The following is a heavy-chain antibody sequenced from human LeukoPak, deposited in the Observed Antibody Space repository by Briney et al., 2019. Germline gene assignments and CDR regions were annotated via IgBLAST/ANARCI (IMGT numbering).Heavy chain of an antibody. D-gene: IGHD3-10*01. Sequence: GGSLRLSCAASGFTFSSYSMNWVRQAPGKGLEWVSYISSSSTIYYADSVKGRFTISRDNSNNTLYLQMNSLRAEDTAVYYCVKSPGAYYSSPGNSLWWGQGTLVTVSS. CDR1: GFTFSSYS. J-gene: IGHJ4*02. CDR2: ISSSSTI. CDR3: VKSPGAYYSSPGNSLW. V-gene: IGHV3-48*01.